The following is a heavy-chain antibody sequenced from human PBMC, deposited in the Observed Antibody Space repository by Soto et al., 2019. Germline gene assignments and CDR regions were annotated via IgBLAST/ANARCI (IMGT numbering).Heavy chain of an antibody. CDR1: GFSLSTSGVG. Sequence: SGPTLVNPTQTLTLTCSFSGFSLSTSGVGVGWIRQPRGKALEGLARIEWSGDERYRPSLKSRLSITKDTSKNQVVLTMTNMDPVDTATYYGARGLAARPVVAFDIWGQGTLVTVSS. J-gene: IGHJ3*02. CDR3: ARGLAARPVVAFDI. CDR2: IEWSGDE. V-gene: IGHV2-5*01. D-gene: IGHD6-6*01.